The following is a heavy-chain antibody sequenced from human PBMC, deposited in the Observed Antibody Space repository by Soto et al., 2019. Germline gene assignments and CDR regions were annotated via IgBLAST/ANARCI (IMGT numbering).Heavy chain of an antibody. V-gene: IGHV4-30-4*01. Sequence: SETLSLTCTVSGASIRSTDYYWSWIRQAPGKGLEWIGYVYYTGSTYYNPSLMSRLTISVDTSKNHFSLKLTSVTAAGTAVSCCVRTARQGAVAPHWFDRWGQGTQVTVS. CDR2: VYYTGST. D-gene: IGHD2-21*02. J-gene: IGHJ5*02. CDR1: GASIRSTDYY. CDR3: VRTARQGAVAPHWFDR.